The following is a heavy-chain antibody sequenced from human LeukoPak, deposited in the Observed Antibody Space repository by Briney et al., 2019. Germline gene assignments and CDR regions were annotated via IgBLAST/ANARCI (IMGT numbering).Heavy chain of an antibody. CDR1: GFTFSDYY. J-gene: IGHJ4*02. V-gene: IGHV3-11*01. Sequence: GGSLRLSCAASGFTFSDYYMSWIRQAPGKGLEWVSYISSSGSTIYYADSVKGRFTISRDNAKNSLYLQMNSLRAEDTAVYYCASSYYYDSSGYLPYFDYWGQGTLVTVSP. CDR3: ASSYYYDSSGYLPYFDY. CDR2: ISSSGSTI. D-gene: IGHD3-22*01.